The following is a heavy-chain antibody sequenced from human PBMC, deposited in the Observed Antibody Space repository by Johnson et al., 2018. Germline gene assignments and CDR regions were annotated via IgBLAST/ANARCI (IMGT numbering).Heavy chain of an antibody. V-gene: IGHV3-23*04. D-gene: IGHD3-10*01. CDR1: GFTFSSFA. CDR3: AKVYYYDSVVYSRAFDI. Sequence: VQLVESGGGLVQXGGSLRLSCAASGFTFSSFAMSWVRLAPGKGLEWVSTIPGTGGSTYFADSVKGRFTIPRDNSTNTMYLQMNNVGDEDTAIYYCAKVYYYDSVVYSRAFDIWGQGTMVTVSS. CDR2: IPGTGGST. J-gene: IGHJ3*02.